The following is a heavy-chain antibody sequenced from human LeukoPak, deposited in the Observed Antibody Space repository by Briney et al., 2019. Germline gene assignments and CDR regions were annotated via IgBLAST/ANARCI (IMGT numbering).Heavy chain of an antibody. J-gene: IGHJ4*02. D-gene: IGHD1-26*01. CDR1: GFTFSSYA. V-gene: IGHV3-74*01. Sequence: GGSLRLSCAASGFTFSSYAMYWVRQAPGEGLVWVSRISSDGSSTIYADSVKGRFTISRDIAKNTPYLQMNSLRAEDTAVYYCARAQMGAPTDYWGQGTLVTVSS. CDR2: ISSDGSST. CDR3: ARAQMGAPTDY.